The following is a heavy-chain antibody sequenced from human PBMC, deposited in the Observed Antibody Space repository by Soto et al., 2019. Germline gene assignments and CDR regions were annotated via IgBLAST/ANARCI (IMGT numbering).Heavy chain of an antibody. V-gene: IGHV1-46*01. CDR2: INPSGGST. CDR3: ARDLPSSGWYLPSLKFHY. Sequence: ASVKVSCKASGYTFTSYYMHWVRQAPGQGLEWMGIINPSGGSTSYAQKFQGRVTMTRDTSTSTVYMELSSLRSEDTAVYYCARDLPSSGWYLPSLKFHYWGQGTLVTVSS. CDR1: GYTFTSYY. J-gene: IGHJ4*02. D-gene: IGHD6-19*01.